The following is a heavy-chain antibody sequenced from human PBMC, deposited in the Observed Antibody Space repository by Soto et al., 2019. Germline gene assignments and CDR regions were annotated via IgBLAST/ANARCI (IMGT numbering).Heavy chain of an antibody. CDR3: ALRSMAVVPEY. Sequence: QVQLQESGPGLVKPSETLSLTCAVSGDSISSYYCMWIRQPPGKGLESIGYLYYARSANNNPSLKTRLTLSMDTSTNQCSLTLSSMTAADTAVYYCALRSMAVVPEYWGQGTLVTVSS. D-gene: IGHD3-22*01. CDR1: GDSISSYY. CDR2: LYYARSA. J-gene: IGHJ4*02. V-gene: IGHV4-59*01.